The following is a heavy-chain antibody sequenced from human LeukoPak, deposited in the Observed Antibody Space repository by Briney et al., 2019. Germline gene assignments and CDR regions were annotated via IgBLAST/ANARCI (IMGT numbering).Heavy chain of an antibody. CDR2: IYYSGST. J-gene: IGHJ4*02. CDR3: ARGRDWNYAFDY. V-gene: IGHV4-59*01. CDR1: GDSISSYY. Sequence: KTSETLSLTCTVSGDSISSYYWSWIRQPPGKGLEWIGYIYYSGSTKYNPSLKTRVTISVDTSKNQFSLKLSSVTAADTAVYYCARGRDWNYAFDYWGQGTLVTVSS. D-gene: IGHD1-7*01.